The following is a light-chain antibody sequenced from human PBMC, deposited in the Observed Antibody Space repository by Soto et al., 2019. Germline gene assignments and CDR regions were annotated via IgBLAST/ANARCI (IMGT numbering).Light chain of an antibody. CDR1: QDITND. CDR2: EAS. J-gene: IGKJ4*01. Sequence: DIQMTQSPSSLSAFVGDRITITCQASQDITNDLTWYQHKPGKTPKVLIYEASNLETGVPSRFSGSGSGTDFTFTISSLQPEDIATYFCQQYDNVPLTFGGGTKVEIK. CDR3: QQYDNVPLT. V-gene: IGKV1-33*01.